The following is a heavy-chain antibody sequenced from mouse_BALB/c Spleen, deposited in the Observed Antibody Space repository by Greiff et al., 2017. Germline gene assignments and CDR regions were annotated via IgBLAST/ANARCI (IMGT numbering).Heavy chain of an antibody. CDR2: ISSGGST. D-gene: IGHD2-3*01. J-gene: IGHJ4*01. CDR1: GFTFSSYA. V-gene: IGHV5-6-5*01. CDR3: ARDAPYDGYYYYAMDY. Sequence: EVQVVESGGGLVKPGGSLKLSCAASGFTFSSYAMSWVRQTPEKRLEWVASISSGGSTYYPDSVKGRFTISRDNARNILYLQMSSLRSEDTAMYYCARDAPYDGYYYYAMDYWGQGTSVTVSS.